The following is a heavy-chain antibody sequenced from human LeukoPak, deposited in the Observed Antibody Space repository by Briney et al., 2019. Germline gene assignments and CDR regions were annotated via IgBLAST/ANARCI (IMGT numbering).Heavy chain of an antibody. D-gene: IGHD3-3*01. J-gene: IGHJ4*02. V-gene: IGHV3-23*01. CDR1: GFTFSSYA. Sequence: GGSLRLSCAASGFTFSSYAMSWVRQAPGKGLEWVSAISGSGGSTYYADSVKGRFTISRDNSKNTLYLQMNSLRAEDTAVYYCAKDQQRFLEWALDYWGQGTLVTVSS. CDR2: ISGSGGST. CDR3: AKDQQRFLEWALDY.